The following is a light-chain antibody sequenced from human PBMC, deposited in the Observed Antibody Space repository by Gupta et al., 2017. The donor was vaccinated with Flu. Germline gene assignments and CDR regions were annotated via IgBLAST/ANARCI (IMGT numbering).Light chain of an antibody. V-gene: IGLV1-40*01. CDR3: QSYDSSLSAYV. J-gene: IGLJ1*01. Sequence: VLTXPPXXSGAPGXRXXXXXTXXSSNIGAGYDVHWYQQLPGTAPKLLIFRNNNRPSGVPDRFSGSKSDTSASLAITGLQAEDEADYYCQSYDSSLSAYVFGAGTKVTVL. CDR1: SSNIGAGYD. CDR2: RNN.